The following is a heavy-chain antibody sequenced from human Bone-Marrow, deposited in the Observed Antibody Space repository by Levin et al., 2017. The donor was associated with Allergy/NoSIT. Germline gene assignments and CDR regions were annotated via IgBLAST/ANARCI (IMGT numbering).Heavy chain of an antibody. V-gene: IGHV4-34*01. Sequence: SETLSLTCGVYGGSFSGYWSWIRQPPGKGLEWIGEISHSGITNYNPSLESRVTMSVDTSKNQFSLKLSPVTAADTAIYYCARVPMGFKNSFDHWGQGTLVTVSS. CDR3: ARVPMGFKNSFDH. CDR2: ISHSGIT. CDR1: GGSFSGY. J-gene: IGHJ5*02. D-gene: IGHD1-26*01.